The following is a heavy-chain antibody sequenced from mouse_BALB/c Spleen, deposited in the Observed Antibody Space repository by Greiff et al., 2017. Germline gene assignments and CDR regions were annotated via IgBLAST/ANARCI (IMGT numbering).Heavy chain of an antibody. Sequence: QVQLQQSGPELVRPGVSVKISCKGSGYTFTDYAMHWVKQSHAKSLEWIGVISTYYGNTNYNQKFKGKATMTVDKSSSTAYMELARLTSEDSAIYYFARAYGSSSYWYFDVWGAGTTVTVSS. CDR3: ARAYGSSSYWYFDV. CDR2: ISTYYGNT. J-gene: IGHJ1*01. D-gene: IGHD1-1*01. CDR1: GYTFTDYA. V-gene: IGHV1-67*01.